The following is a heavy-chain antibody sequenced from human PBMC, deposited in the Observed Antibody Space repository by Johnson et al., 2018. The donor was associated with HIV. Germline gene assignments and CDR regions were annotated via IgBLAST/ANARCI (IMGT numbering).Heavy chain of an antibody. Sequence: VQLVESGGGLVQPGGSLRLSCVASGFTVSDNYMTWVRQAPGKGLEWVSVIYSGGSTYYADSVKGRFTISRDNSKNTLYLQMNSLRAEDTAVYYCASAWGELDDAFDIWGQGTMVTVSS. CDR3: ASAWGELDDAFDI. CDR1: GFTVSDNY. J-gene: IGHJ3*02. D-gene: IGHD1-26*01. V-gene: IGHV3-66*01. CDR2: IYSGGST.